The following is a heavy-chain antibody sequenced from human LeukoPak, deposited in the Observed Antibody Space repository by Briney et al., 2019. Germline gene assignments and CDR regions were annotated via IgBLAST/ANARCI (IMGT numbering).Heavy chain of an antibody. V-gene: IGHV3-11*01. CDR2: ISSSGISI. CDR3: ARDFRDRSMPIDY. D-gene: IGHD2/OR15-2a*01. Sequence: GRSLRLSCAASGFTFSDYYMSWIRQAPGKGLEWLSYISSSGISIHYADSVKGRFTISRDNAKNSLYLQMNSLGAEDTAVYYCARDFRDRSMPIDYWGQGTLVTVSS. CDR1: GFTFSDYY. J-gene: IGHJ4*02.